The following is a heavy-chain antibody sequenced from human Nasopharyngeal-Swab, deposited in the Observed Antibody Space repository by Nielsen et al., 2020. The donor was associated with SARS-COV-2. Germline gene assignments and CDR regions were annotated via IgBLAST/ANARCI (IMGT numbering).Heavy chain of an antibody. CDR3: VKKGQQWLVDDAFDT. J-gene: IGHJ3*02. CDR2: ISGSGAST. CDR1: GFTFGTFA. Sequence: GESLKISCGTSGFTFGTFAMGWVRQASGKGMEWVSVISGSGASTYYGDSVKGRFVISRDNSTNNLYLQMNNLKVEDAAIYYCVKKGQQWLVDDAFDTWGQGTLVTISS. V-gene: IGHV3-23*02. D-gene: IGHD6-19*01.